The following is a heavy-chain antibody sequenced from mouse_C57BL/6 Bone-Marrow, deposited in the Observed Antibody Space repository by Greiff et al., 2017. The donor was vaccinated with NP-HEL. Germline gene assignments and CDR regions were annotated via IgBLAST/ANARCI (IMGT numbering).Heavy chain of an antibody. CDR1: GYTFTAYE. Sequence: QVQLQQSGAELVRPGASVTLSCKASGYTFTAYEMHWVKQTPVHGLEWIGAFDPETGGTAYNQKFKGKAILTADKSSSTAYMELRSLTSEDSAVYCCTRWGGYDYDLHFDYWGQGTTLTVSS. J-gene: IGHJ2*01. D-gene: IGHD2-4*01. CDR3: TRWGGYDYDLHFDY. V-gene: IGHV1-15*01. CDR2: FDPETGGT.